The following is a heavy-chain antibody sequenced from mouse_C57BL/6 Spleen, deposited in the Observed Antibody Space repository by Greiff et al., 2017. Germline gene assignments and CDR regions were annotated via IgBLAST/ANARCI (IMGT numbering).Heavy chain of an antibody. CDR3: ARQGLYGSSRYFDV. CDR2: INPYNGGT. Sequence: VQLQQSGPVLVKPGASVKMSCKASGYTFTDYYMNWVKQSHGKSLEWIGVINPYNGGTSYNQKFKGKATLTVDKSSSTAYMELNSLTSEDSAVYYCARQGLYGSSRYFDVWGTGTTVTVSS. J-gene: IGHJ1*03. D-gene: IGHD1-1*01. V-gene: IGHV1-19*01. CDR1: GYTFTDYY.